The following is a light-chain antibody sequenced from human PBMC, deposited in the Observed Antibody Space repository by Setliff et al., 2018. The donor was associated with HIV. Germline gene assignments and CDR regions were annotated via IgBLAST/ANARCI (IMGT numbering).Light chain of an antibody. CDR3: SSYTSSNTYVV. CDR2: EVS. Sequence: QSALTQPASVSGSPGQSITTAWELDRVSWYQQPPGAAPKLMIYEVSNRPSGVPDRFSGSKSGNMASLTISGLQAEDEADYYCSSYTSSNTYVVFGGGTKVTVL. CDR1: DR. J-gene: IGLJ2*01. V-gene: IGLV2-18*02.